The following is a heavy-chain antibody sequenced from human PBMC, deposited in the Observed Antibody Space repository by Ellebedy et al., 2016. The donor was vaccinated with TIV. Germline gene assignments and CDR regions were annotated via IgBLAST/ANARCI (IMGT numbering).Heavy chain of an antibody. J-gene: IGHJ6*02. D-gene: IGHD2-8*01. V-gene: IGHV4-30-4*01. Sequence: MPSETLSLTCTVSGGSISSGDYYWSWIRQPPGKGLEWIGYIYYSGSTYYNPSLKSRVTISVDTSKNQFSLKLSSVTAADTAVYYCARVMNYYYYYGMDVWGQGTTVTVSS. CDR2: IYYSGST. CDR3: ARVMNYYYYYGMDV. CDR1: GGSISSGDYY.